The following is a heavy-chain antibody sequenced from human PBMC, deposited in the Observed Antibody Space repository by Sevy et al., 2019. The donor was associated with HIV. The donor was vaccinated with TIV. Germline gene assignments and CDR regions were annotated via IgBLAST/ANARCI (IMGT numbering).Heavy chain of an antibody. J-gene: IGHJ5*02. Sequence: ETLSLTCTVSGASINTHYWSWIRQPPGKGLEYIAYIDYSGNTNYNPSLKSRFTISVDTSKSQFSLNLRSVTAADTAVYYCARLSAAAFDPWGKGILVTVSS. CDR3: ARLSAAAFDP. D-gene: IGHD2-2*01. CDR1: GASINTHY. CDR2: IDYSGNT. V-gene: IGHV4-59*11.